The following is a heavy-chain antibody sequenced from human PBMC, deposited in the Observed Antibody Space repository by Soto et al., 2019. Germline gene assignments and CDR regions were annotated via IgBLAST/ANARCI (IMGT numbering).Heavy chain of an antibody. CDR2: ISYDGSNK. CDR3: ARDLRSWYDY. V-gene: IGHV3-30-3*01. CDR1: GFTFSSYA. J-gene: IGHJ4*02. Sequence: GGSLRLSCAASGFTFSSYAMHWVRQAPGKGLEWVAVISYDGSNKYYADSVKGRFTISRDNSKNTLYLQMNSLRAEDTAVYYCARDLRSWYDYWGQGTLVTVSS. D-gene: IGHD6-13*01.